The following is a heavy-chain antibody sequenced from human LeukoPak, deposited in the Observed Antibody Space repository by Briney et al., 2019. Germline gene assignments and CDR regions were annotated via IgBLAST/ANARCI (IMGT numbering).Heavy chain of an antibody. Sequence: SETLSLTCAVYGGSFSGYYWSWIRQPPGKGLEWIGEINHSGSTNYNPSLKSRVTISVDTSKNQFSLKLSSVTAADTAVYYCARNQGRYYDFWSGYYPDYYYYGMDVWGQGTTVTVSS. V-gene: IGHV4-34*01. D-gene: IGHD3-3*01. J-gene: IGHJ6*02. CDR1: GGSFSGYY. CDR3: ARNQGRYYDFWSGYYPDYYYYGMDV. CDR2: INHSGST.